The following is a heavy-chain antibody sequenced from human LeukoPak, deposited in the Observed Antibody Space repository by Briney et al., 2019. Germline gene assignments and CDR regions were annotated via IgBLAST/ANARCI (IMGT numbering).Heavy chain of an antibody. CDR3: ARETLNTWYYYYYGMDV. CDR1: GYTFTGYY. D-gene: IGHD3-16*01. CDR2: INPNSGGT. Sequence: ASVKVSCKASGYTFTGYYMQWVRQAPGQGLEWMGWINPNSGGTNYAQKFQGWVTMTRDTSISTAYMELSRLRSDDTAVYYCARETLNTWYYYYYGMDVWGQGTTVTVSS. V-gene: IGHV1-2*04. J-gene: IGHJ6*02.